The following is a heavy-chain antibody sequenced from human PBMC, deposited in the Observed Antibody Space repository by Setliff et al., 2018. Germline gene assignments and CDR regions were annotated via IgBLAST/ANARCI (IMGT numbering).Heavy chain of an antibody. Sequence: PSETLSLTCSVSGGSISGSHYSWVWMRQPPGKRLEWIGSTYYNGTAYYNPSLKSRVAMSVDTSKNQFSLKVRSATAADTAVYYCARVRLIQGYYEFDYWGQGTLVTVSS. CDR1: GGSISGSHYS. D-gene: IGHD3-16*01. CDR2: TYYNGTA. J-gene: IGHJ4*02. V-gene: IGHV4-39*07. CDR3: ARVRLIQGYYEFDY.